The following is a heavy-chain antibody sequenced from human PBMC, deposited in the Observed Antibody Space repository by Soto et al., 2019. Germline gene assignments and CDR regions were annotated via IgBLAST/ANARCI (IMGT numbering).Heavy chain of an antibody. V-gene: IGHV5-51*01. D-gene: IGHD6-13*01. CDR2: IYPGDSDT. CDR3: ARLPHSIAAAGSQLDY. J-gene: IGHJ4*02. CDR1: GYSFTSYW. Sequence: GESLKISCKGSGYSFTSYWIGWVRQMPGKGLEWMGIIYPGDSDTRYSPSFQGQVTISADKSISTAYLQWSSLKASDTAMYYCARLPHSIAAAGSQLDYWGKETLVTVSS.